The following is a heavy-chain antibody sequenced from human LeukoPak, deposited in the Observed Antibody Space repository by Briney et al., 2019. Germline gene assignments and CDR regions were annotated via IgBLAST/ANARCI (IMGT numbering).Heavy chain of an antibody. Sequence: ASVKVSCKASGYTFTSYDINWVRQATGQGLEWMGWMNPNSGNTGYAQKFQGRVTMTRNTSISTAYMELSSLRSEDTAVYYCARALITMVRGVINPYYYYYGMDVWGQGTTVTVSS. J-gene: IGHJ6*02. CDR1: GYTFTSYD. CDR3: ARALITMVRGVINPYYYYYGMDV. D-gene: IGHD3-10*01. CDR2: MNPNSGNT. V-gene: IGHV1-8*01.